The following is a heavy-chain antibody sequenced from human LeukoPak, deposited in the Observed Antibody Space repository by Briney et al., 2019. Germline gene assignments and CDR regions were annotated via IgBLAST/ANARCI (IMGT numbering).Heavy chain of an antibody. CDR1: GGTFSSYA. CDR2: IIPIFGXX. J-gene: IGHJ4*02. CDR3: ASRLKGFDY. V-gene: IGHV1-69*13. Sequence: SVKVSCKASGGTFSSYAXXXXXQAPGQGLEWMGGIIPIFGXXXXAXXXQGRXXXTXDESTSTAYMELSSLRSEDTAVYYCASRLKGFDYWGQGTLVTVSS. D-gene: IGHD5/OR15-5a*01.